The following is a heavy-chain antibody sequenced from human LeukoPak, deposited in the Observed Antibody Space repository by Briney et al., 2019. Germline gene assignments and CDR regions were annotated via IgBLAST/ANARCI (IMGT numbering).Heavy chain of an antibody. V-gene: IGHV3-30*04. CDR3: ARWARKWELLQYYFDY. CDR2: ISYDGSNN. CDR1: GFTFSSYA. Sequence: PGSSLRLSCAASGFTFSSYAMHWVRQAPGKGLEWVAVISYDGSNNDYADSVKGRFTSSRDNSENSLYLQMMRLRAEDTAVYYGARWARKWELLQYYFDYWGQGTLVTVSS. J-gene: IGHJ4*02. D-gene: IGHD1-26*01.